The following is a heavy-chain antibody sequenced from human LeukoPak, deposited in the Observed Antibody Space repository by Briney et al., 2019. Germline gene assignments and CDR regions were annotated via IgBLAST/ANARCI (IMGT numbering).Heavy chain of an antibody. CDR3: TTGGVVVPAAMPDSWVDY. V-gene: IGHV3-15*01. D-gene: IGHD2-2*01. CDR1: GFTFSNAW. CDR2: IKSKTDGGTT. J-gene: IGHJ4*02. Sequence: GGSLRLSCAASGFTFSNAWMSWVRQAPGKGLEWVGRIKSKTDGGTTDYAAPVKGRFTISRDDSKNTLYLLMNSLKTEDTAVYYCTTGGVVVPAAMPDSWVDYWGQGTLVTVSS.